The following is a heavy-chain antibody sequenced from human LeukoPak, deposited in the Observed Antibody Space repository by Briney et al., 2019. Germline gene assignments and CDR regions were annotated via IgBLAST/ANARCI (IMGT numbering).Heavy chain of an antibody. CDR2: ISYDGSNK. CDR1: GFSFSSYA. Sequence: GGSLRLSCAASGFSFSSYAMHWVRQAPGKGLEGVAVISYDGSNKYYADSVKGRFTISRDNSKNTLYLQMNSLRAEDTAVYYCARDYYYYYMDVWGKGTTVTVSS. V-gene: IGHV3-30-3*01. J-gene: IGHJ6*03. CDR3: ARDYYYYYMDV.